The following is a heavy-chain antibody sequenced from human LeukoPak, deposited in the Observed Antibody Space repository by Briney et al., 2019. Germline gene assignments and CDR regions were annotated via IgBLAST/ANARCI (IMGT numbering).Heavy chain of an antibody. D-gene: IGHD3-22*01. CDR1: GFTFSSYS. CDR2: ISSSSSYI. CDR3: ASEDYDSSGVLDY. J-gene: IGHJ4*02. Sequence: GGSLRLSCAASGFTFSSYSMSWVRQAPGKGLEWVSSISSSSSYIYYADSVKGRFTISRDNAKNSLYLQMNSLRAEDTAVYYCASEDYDSSGVLDYWGQGTLVTVSS. V-gene: IGHV3-21*01.